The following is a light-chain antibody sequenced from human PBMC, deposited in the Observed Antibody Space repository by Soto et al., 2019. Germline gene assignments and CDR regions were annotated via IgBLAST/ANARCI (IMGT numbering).Light chain of an antibody. V-gene: IGKV1-5*01. J-gene: IGKJ1*01. CDR1: QSISRK. Sequence: DIQMTQSPSTLSASVGDRVSITCRASQSISRKVAWYQQKPGKAPKLLIYDASSLQSGVPSRFGGSGSGTEFNLTISSLQPDDFATYYCQQYSSYWTFGLGTKVDIK. CDR2: DAS. CDR3: QQYSSYWT.